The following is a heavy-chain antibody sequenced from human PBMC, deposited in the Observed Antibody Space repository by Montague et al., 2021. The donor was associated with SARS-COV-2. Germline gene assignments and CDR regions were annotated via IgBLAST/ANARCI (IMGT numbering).Heavy chain of an antibody. V-gene: IGHV3-23*01. CDR2: INGGGGST. CDR1: GFTVSTAV. J-gene: IGHJ4*02. CDR3: AKGRGTSCSDY. Sequence: SLRLSCAASGFTVSTAVVSWVRRAPGKGLEWVSTINGGGGSTYYADSMRGRFTTSRDNSENTLYLQMNSLRAEDTAIYYCAKGRGTSCSDYWGQGTLVTVSS. D-gene: IGHD2-15*01.